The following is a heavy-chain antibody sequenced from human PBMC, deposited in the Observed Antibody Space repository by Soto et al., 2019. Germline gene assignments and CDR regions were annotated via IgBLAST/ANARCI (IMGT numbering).Heavy chain of an antibody. CDR1: GDTFTDYY. D-gene: IGHD2-21*02. CDR3: ARGRHIVVVTAALVY. CDR2: VNLSGGPT. Sequence: QVQLVQSGAEVKKPGASVKVSCKASGDTFTDYYIHWVRQAPGQVLEWMGTVNLSGGPTSYAQHFLGTMTTTRDASTSTPYVALTRLSSHHTPLYYCARGRHIVVVTAALVYWGQGTLVTASS. J-gene: IGHJ4*02. V-gene: IGHV1-46*01.